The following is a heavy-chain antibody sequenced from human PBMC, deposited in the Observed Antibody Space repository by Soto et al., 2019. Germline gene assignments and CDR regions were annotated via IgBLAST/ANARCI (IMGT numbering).Heavy chain of an antibody. CDR1: GFSFTSYG. Sequence: QAQLVQSGAEVKKPGASVKVSCKASGFSFTSYGFSWVRQAPGQGLELMGWISAYSGNAKYEEKIQDRVTMTTDTATSTVYLEVRRLSSDDPAVYYCARRGPATFSEAFDICGQGTMVTVSS. D-gene: IGHD3-10*01. CDR2: ISAYSGNA. V-gene: IGHV1-18*04. CDR3: ARRGPATFSEAFDI. J-gene: IGHJ3*02.